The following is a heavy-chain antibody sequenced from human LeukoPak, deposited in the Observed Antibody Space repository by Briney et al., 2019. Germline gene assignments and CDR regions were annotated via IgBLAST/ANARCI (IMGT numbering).Heavy chain of an antibody. V-gene: IGHV4-34*01. Sequence: SETLSLTCAVYGGSFSVYYWSWIRQPPGKGREWIGEINHSGSTNYNPSLKSRVTISVDTSKNQFSLKLSSVTAADTAVYYCARVRPKGRIAAAAFDYWGQGTLVTVSS. D-gene: IGHD6-13*01. CDR2: INHSGST. CDR1: GGSFSVYY. J-gene: IGHJ4*02. CDR3: ARVRPKGRIAAAAFDY.